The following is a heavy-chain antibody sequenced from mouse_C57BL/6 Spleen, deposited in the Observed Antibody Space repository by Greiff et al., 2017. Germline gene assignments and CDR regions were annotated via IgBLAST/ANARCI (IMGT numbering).Heavy chain of an antibody. CDR2: IDPSDSYT. CDR3: ARWTTVVAPYCDY. J-gene: IGHJ2*01. CDR1: GYTFTSYW. Sequence: QVQLQQPGAELVMPGASVKLSCKASGYTFTSYWMHWVKQRPGQGLEWIGEIDPSDSYTNYNQKFKGKSTLTVDKSSSPSDMPLSSLTSEDSAVYYCARWTTVVAPYCDYWGPGTTLTVSS. D-gene: IGHD1-1*01. V-gene: IGHV1-69*01.